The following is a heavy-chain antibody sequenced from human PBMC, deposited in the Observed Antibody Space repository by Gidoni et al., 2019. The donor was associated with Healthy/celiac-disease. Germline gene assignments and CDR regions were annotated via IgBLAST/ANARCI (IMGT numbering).Heavy chain of an antibody. CDR1: GFTFSSYA. V-gene: IGHV3-30-3*01. CDR2: ISYDGSNK. D-gene: IGHD3-3*01. CDR3: ARDGANSVLRFLEWLLLPHAFDI. Sequence: QVQLVESGGGVVQPGRSLRLSCAAYGFTFSSYAMHRVGQAPGKGLEWVAVISYDGSNKYYADSVKGRFTISRDNSKNTLYLQMNSLRAEDTAVYYCARDGANSVLRFLEWLLLPHAFDIWGQGTMVTVSS. J-gene: IGHJ3*02.